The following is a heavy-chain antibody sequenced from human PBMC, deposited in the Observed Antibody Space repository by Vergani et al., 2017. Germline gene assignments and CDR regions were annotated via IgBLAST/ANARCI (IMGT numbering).Heavy chain of an antibody. D-gene: IGHD2-2*01. CDR1: GYTFSNYY. CDR3: AREYCSSTSCHFDY. V-gene: IGHV1-46*01. CDR2: INPSGGHT. Sequence: QVQVVQSGAEVKKSGASVKVSCKTSGYTFSNYYMHWVRQAPGQGLEWMGIINPSGGHTNYAQKFQGRVTMTRDTSTSTVYMELSSLRSEDTAVYYCAREYCSSTSCHFDYWGQGTLVTVSS. J-gene: IGHJ4*02.